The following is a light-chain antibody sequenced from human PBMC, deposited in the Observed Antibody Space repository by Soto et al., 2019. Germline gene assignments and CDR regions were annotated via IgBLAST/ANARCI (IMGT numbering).Light chain of an antibody. J-gene: IGKJ5*01. CDR3: QQYGSSPIT. CDR2: AAS. V-gene: IGKV1-39*01. Sequence: DIQMTQSPSPLSASVGDRIIITCRASQTIARYINWFQQKSGQPPKLLVYAASTLRHGVPSRFSASGSGSDFTLTIGRLEPEDFAVYYCQQYGSSPITFGQGTRWRL. CDR1: QTIARY.